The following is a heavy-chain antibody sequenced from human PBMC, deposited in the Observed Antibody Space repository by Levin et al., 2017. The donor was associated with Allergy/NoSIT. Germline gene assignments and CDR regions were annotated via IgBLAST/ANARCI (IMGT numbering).Heavy chain of an antibody. Sequence: QTLSLTCRYSGFSLSSPGVGVGWVRQSPGKALEWLALIYWDEDKRYSPSLRSRLSITMDTSKNQVFLRMTNMDPVDTATYYCTHRRPPLRTRHFDYWGQGALVNVSS. D-gene: IGHD4-17*01. CDR2: IYWDEDK. CDR1: GFSLSSPGVG. J-gene: IGHJ4*02. CDR3: THRRPPLRTRHFDY. V-gene: IGHV2-5*02.